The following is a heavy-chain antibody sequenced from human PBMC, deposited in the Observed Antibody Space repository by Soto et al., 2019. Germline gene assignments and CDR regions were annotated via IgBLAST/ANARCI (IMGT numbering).Heavy chain of an antibody. Sequence: GGSLRLSCAASGFSVTSNYMTWVRQAPGKGLECVSVIYAGGNTYYPDSVKGRFTISSDNSKNTLFLQMNNLRAEDTAVYYCAKEGYDSSGYTGPFEYWGQGTLVTVSS. J-gene: IGHJ4*02. CDR3: AKEGYDSSGYTGPFEY. V-gene: IGHV3-66*02. CDR2: IYAGGNT. CDR1: GFSVTSNY. D-gene: IGHD3-22*01.